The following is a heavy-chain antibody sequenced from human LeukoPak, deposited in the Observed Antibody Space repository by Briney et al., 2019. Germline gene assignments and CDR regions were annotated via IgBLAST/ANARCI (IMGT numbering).Heavy chain of an antibody. Sequence: GASVKVSCKASGGTFSRYAISGVRQAPGQGLEWMGRIIPILGIANYAQKFQGRVTITADKSTSTAYMELSSLRSEDTAVYYCATSGYSYGSFDYWGQGTLVTVSS. J-gene: IGHJ4*02. CDR2: IIPILGIA. CDR1: GGTFSRYA. D-gene: IGHD5-18*01. CDR3: ATSGYSYGSFDY. V-gene: IGHV1-69*04.